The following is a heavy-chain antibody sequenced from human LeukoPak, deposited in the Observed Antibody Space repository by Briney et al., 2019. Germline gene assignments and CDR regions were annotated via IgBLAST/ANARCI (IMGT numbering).Heavy chain of an antibody. J-gene: IGHJ3*02. CDR3: ARDQVPGWGSDAFDI. V-gene: IGHV3-7*01. Sequence: GGSLRLSCAASGFTFSSYWMSWVRQAPGKGLEWVANIKQDGSEKYYVDSVKGRFTISRDNAKNSLYLQMNSLRAEDTAVYYCARDQVPGWGSDAFDIWGQGTMVTVSS. CDR1: GFTFSSYW. D-gene: IGHD1-26*01. CDR2: IKQDGSEK.